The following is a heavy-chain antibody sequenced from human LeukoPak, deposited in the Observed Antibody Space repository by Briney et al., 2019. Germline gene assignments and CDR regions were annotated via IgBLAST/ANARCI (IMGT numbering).Heavy chain of an antibody. J-gene: IGHJ5*02. D-gene: IGHD6-19*01. Sequence: SETLSLTCTVSGGSISSSSYYWGWIRQPPGKGLEWIGSIYYSGSTYYNPSLKSRVTISVDTSKNQFSLKLSSVTAADTAVYYCARKKSDRIAVAGTGGWFDPWGQGTLVTVSS. CDR2: IYYSGST. CDR3: ARKKSDRIAVAGTGGWFDP. CDR1: GGSISSSSYY. V-gene: IGHV4-39*01.